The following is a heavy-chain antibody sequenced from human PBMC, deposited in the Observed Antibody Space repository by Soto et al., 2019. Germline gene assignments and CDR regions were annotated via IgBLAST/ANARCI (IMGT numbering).Heavy chain of an antibody. CDR3: ARDPSNGNSHVSDCDF. V-gene: IGHV3-48*01. Sequence: EVQLVASGGGLVQPGGSLRLSCAASGFTFSNFAMNWVRRAPGKGPEWVSYLSGSSRAINYADSVKGRFIVSRDNAKNSLFLQMNSLRVEDTAVYYCARDPSNGNSHVSDCDFWGQGTLVTVSS. D-gene: IGHD5-12*01. J-gene: IGHJ4*02. CDR2: LSGSSRAI. CDR1: GFTFSNFA.